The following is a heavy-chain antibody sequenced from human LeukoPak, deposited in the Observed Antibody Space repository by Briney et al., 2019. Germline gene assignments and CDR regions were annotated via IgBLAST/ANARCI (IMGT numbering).Heavy chain of an antibody. V-gene: IGHV3-30*04. CDR1: GFTFSNYA. CDR2: ISTDGNNQ. J-gene: IGHJ4*02. Sequence: QPGGSLRLSCAASGFTFSNYAMNWIRQTPTKGLEWLAAISTDGNNQNYAYSVKGRFTISRDNSKNTLYLQVSSLTVDDTAVYYCARDFGYWGQGTLVTVSS. CDR3: ARDFGY.